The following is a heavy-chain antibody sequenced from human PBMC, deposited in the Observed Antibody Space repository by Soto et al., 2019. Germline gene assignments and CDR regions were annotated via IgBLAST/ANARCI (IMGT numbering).Heavy chain of an antibody. D-gene: IGHD6-6*01. Sequence: GASVKVSCRASGFTFTSSAVQWVRQARGQRLEWIGWIVVGSGNTNYAQKFQERVTITRDMSTSTAYMELSSLRSEDTAVYYCAADSAYSSSSKYYYYGMHVCGQRTTLTVCS. CDR2: IVVGSGNT. CDR3: AADSAYSSSSKYYYYGMHV. CDR1: GFTFTSSA. V-gene: IGHV1-58*01. J-gene: IGHJ6*02.